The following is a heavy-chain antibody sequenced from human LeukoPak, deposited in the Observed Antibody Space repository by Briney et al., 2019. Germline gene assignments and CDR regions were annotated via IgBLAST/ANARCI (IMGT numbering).Heavy chain of an antibody. V-gene: IGHV3-21*01. J-gene: IGHJ5*02. CDR3: ARNQGPPNWFDP. CDR2: ISSSSSYI. Sequence: GGSLRLSCAASGFTFSSYSMNWVRQAPGKGLEWVSSISSSSSYIYYADSVKGRFTISRDNAKNSLYLQMNSLRAEDTAVYYCARNQGPPNWFDPWGQGTLVTVSS. D-gene: IGHD1-14*01. CDR1: GFTFSSYS.